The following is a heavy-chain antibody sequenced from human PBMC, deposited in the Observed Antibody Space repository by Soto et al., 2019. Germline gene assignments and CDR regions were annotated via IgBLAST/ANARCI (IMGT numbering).Heavy chain of an antibody. V-gene: IGHV1-69*01. CDR3: AREDSSTSSRGVYHFGLDV. CDR2: IIPIFGTA. CDR1: GGTFSSYA. D-gene: IGHD2-2*01. J-gene: IGHJ6*02. Sequence: QVQLVQSGAEVKKAGSSVKVSCKASGGTFSSYAISWVRQAPVQGLEWMGGIIPIFGTANYAHKFKGRVTITADESTSTAYMELSSLRSEDTAVYYCAREDSSTSSRGVYHFGLDVWGQGTTVTVSS.